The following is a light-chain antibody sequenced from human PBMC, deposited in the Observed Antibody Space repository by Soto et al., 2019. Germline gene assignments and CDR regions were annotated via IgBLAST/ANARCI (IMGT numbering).Light chain of an antibody. CDR3: QQYHTYSWT. Sequence: DIQMTQSPSTLSAFVGDRVTITCRASENIGVWLAWYQQKPGKAPKLLIYKASSLQSGVPSRFSGGGSGTEFTLTISSLQPDDFATYYCQQYHTYSWTFGQGTKVDIK. J-gene: IGKJ1*01. CDR2: KAS. V-gene: IGKV1-5*03. CDR1: ENIGVW.